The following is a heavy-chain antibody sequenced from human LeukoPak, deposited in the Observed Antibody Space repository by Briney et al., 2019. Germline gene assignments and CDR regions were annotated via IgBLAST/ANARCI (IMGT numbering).Heavy chain of an antibody. CDR1: GGSISSGDYY. Sequence: PSETLSLTCTVSGGSISSGDYYWSWIRQPPGKGLEWIGYIYYSGSTYYNPSLKSRVTISIDTSKNQFSLKLSSVTAADTAVYYCARGYYGSGSYPWAFDIWGQGTMVTVSS. D-gene: IGHD3-10*01. CDR2: IYYSGST. CDR3: ARGYYGSGSYPWAFDI. V-gene: IGHV4-30-4*08. J-gene: IGHJ3*02.